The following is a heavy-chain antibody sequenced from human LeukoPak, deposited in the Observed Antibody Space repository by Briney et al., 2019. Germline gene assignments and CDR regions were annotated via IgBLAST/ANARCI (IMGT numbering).Heavy chain of an antibody. CDR1: GGTFSSYA. Sequence: SVKVSCKASGGTFSSYAISWVRQAPGQGLEWMGGIIPIFGTANYAQKFQGRVTITADESTSTAYMELSSLRPEDTAVYYCARNRITIFGVVIIPNNWFDPWGQGTLVTVSS. J-gene: IGHJ5*02. D-gene: IGHD3-3*01. CDR3: ARNRITIFGVVIIPNNWFDP. V-gene: IGHV1-69*01. CDR2: IIPIFGTA.